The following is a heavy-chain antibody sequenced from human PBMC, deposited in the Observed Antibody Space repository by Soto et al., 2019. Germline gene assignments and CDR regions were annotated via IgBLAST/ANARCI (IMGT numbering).Heavy chain of an antibody. Sequence: GASVKVSCKASGYTFTGYYMHWVRQAPGQGLEWMGWINPNSGGTNYAQKCQGRVTMTRDTSISTAYMELSRLRSDDTAVYYCAREESITGTTGWFDPWGQGTLVTVSS. V-gene: IGHV1-2*02. D-gene: IGHD1-7*01. CDR3: AREESITGTTGWFDP. CDR1: GYTFTGYY. J-gene: IGHJ5*02. CDR2: INPNSGGT.